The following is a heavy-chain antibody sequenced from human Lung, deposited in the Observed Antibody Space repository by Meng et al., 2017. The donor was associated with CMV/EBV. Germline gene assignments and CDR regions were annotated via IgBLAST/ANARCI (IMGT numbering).Heavy chain of an antibody. V-gene: IGHV7-4-1*01. CDR1: GYTFTSSS. Sequence: QVYLFRSGSELKKPGDSVKGSCHAAGYTFTSSSMNWVRHAPGQGLEWMGWININTGNPTYAQGFTGRFVFSLDTSVSTAYLQIDSLKADDTAVYYCARGNGWRFDYWGQGTLVTVSS. D-gene: IGHD6-19*01. CDR2: ININTGNP. J-gene: IGHJ4*02. CDR3: ARGNGWRFDY.